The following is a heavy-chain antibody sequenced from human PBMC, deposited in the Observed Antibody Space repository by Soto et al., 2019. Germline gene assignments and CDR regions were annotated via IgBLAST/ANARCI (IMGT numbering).Heavy chain of an antibody. CDR3: AVAGSGSSWYYFDY. J-gene: IGHJ4*02. V-gene: IGHV4-34*01. CDR1: GGSFSGYY. D-gene: IGHD6-13*01. Sequence: SETLSLTCAVYGGSFSGYYWSWIRQPPGKGLEWIGEINHSGSTNYNPSLKSRVTISVDTSKNQFSLKLSSVTAADTAVYYCAVAGSGSSWYYFDYWGQGTLVTVSS. CDR2: INHSGST.